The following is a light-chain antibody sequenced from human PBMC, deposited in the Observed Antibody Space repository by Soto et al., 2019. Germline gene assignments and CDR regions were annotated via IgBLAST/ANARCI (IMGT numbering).Light chain of an antibody. V-gene: IGKV1-5*03. Sequence: DIQMTQSPSTLSASVGDRVTITCRASQSISSWLAWYQQKPGKAPKLLIYKASSLQSGVPSRYSGSGSGTEFTLTIRNLQPDDFAAYYCQQFNSYAYSFGQGTKLEIK. CDR3: QQFNSYAYS. CDR1: QSISSW. CDR2: KAS. J-gene: IGKJ2*01.